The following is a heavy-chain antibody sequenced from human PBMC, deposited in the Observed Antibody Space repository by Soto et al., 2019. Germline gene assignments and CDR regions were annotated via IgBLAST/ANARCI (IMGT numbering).Heavy chain of an antibody. V-gene: IGHV3-64*07. Sequence: EVQLMESGGGLVQPGGSLRLSCAASGFTFSSETMFWVRQAPGKGLEHITAFSKNGDSTFYADSVKGRFTISRDNSKNKLYLQMGSLRAEDMAVYYCATKEGFAYWGQGTLVTVSS. CDR1: GFTFSSET. J-gene: IGHJ4*02. CDR3: ATKEGFAY. CDR2: FSKNGDST.